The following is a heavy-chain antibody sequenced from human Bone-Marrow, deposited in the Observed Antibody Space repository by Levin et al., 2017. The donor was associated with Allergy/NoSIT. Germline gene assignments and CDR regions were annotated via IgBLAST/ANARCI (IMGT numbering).Heavy chain of an antibody. CDR3: ARDRLGYFPEDLFDA. CDR2: ISGSGGST. J-gene: IGHJ5*02. Sequence: GGSLRLSCVASGFNFSNFVMNWVRQAPGKGLEWVLGISGSGGSTYHADSVKGRFTISRDNSKNTLYLQMTSLTAAATAIYYCARDRLGYFPEDLFDAWGQGTL. V-gene: IGHV3-23*01. D-gene: IGHD2/OR15-2a*01. CDR1: GFNFSNFV.